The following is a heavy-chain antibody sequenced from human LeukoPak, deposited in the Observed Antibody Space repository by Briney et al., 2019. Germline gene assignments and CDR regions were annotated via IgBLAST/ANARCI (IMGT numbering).Heavy chain of an antibody. CDR2: IKQDGSAK. J-gene: IGHJ6*04. CDR3: AELGITMTGGV. Sequence: GGSLRLSCAASGFTFSSYWMNWVRQAPGKGLEWVANIKQDGSAKYYVDSVKGRFTISKDNAKNSLYLQMNSLRAEDTAVYYCAELGITMTGGVWGKGTTVTISS. CDR1: GFTFSSYW. D-gene: IGHD3-10*02. V-gene: IGHV3-7*01.